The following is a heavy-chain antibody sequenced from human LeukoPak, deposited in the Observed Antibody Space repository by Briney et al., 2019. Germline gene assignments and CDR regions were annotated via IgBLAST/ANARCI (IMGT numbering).Heavy chain of an antibody. D-gene: IGHD3-22*01. J-gene: IGHJ4*02. CDR3: ARGGGYYYDSSGYYPLFDY. V-gene: IGHV3-30-3*01. CDR2: ISYDGSNK. Sequence: LSLTCTVSGGSISGHYWSWIRQAPGKGLEWVAVISYDGSNKYYADSVKGRFTISRDNSKNTLYLQMNSLRAEDTAVYYCARGGGYYYDSSGYYPLFDYWGQGTLVTVSS. CDR1: GGSISGHY.